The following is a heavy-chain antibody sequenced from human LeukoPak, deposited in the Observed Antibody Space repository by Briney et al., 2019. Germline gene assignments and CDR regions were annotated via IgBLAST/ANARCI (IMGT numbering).Heavy chain of an antibody. V-gene: IGHV3-30*18. CDR1: GFTFSSYG. CDR2: ISYDGSNK. J-gene: IGHJ6*02. CDR3: AKEHCGGDCYYYYGMGV. D-gene: IGHD2-21*02. Sequence: PGRSLRLSCAASGFTFSSYGMHWVRQAPGKGLEWVAVISYDGSNKYYADSVKGRFTISRDNSKNTLYLQMNSLRAEDTAVYYCAKEHCGGDCYYYYGMGVWGQGTTVTVSS.